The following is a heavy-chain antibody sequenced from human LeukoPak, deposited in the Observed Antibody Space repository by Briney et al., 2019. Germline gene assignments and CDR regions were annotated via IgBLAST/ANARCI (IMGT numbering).Heavy chain of an antibody. V-gene: IGHV1-3*01. D-gene: IGHD2-2*01. J-gene: IGHJ6*03. CDR1: GYTFTSYA. CDR3: ASSIVVPAAIRIWYYYYMDV. Sequence: ASVKVSCKASGYTFTSYAMHWVRQAPGQRLEWMGWINAGNGNTKYSQKFQGRVTITADESTSTAYMELSSLRSEDTAVYYCASSIVVPAAIRIWYYYYMDVWGKGTTVTVSS. CDR2: INAGNGNT.